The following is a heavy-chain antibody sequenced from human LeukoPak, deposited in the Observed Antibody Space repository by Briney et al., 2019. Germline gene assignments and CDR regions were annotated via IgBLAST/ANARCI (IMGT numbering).Heavy chain of an antibody. Sequence: SETLSLTCTVSGGSISSYYWSWFRQPPGKGLEWIGYIYYSGSTNYNPSLKSRVTISVDTSKNQFSLKLSSVTAADTAVYYCARETGTDAFDIWGQGTMVTVSS. D-gene: IGHD1-1*01. J-gene: IGHJ3*02. CDR3: ARETGTDAFDI. CDR1: GGSISSYY. CDR2: IYYSGST. V-gene: IGHV4-59*01.